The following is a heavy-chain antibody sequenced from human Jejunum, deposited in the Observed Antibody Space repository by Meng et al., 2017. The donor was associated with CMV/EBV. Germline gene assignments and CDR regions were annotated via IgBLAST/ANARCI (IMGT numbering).Heavy chain of an antibody. CDR2: LNEDGSEK. CDR3: AGRIFDI. CDR1: GFTFSNYW. J-gene: IGHJ3*02. V-gene: IGHV3-7*01. Sequence: SWVGSGFTFSNYWLAWVRQAPGKGLEWVANLNEDGSEKHYVDSVKGRFIISRDNAKNSVYLQMNSLRVEDTALYYCAGRIFDIWGQGTMVTVSS.